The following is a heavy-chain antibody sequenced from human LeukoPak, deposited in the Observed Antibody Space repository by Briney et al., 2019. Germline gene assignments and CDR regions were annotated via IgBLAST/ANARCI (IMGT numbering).Heavy chain of an antibody. CDR1: GGSIRSYY. CDR3: ARDPYGDYMTDAFDI. D-gene: IGHD4-17*01. V-gene: IGHV4-59*01. Sequence: SQTLSLTCTVSGGSIRSYYWSWIRQPPGKGLEWMGYIYYSGSTNYNPSLKSRVTISVDTSKNQFSLKLSSVTAADTAVYYCARDPYGDYMTDAFDIWGQGTMVTVSS. CDR2: IYYSGST. J-gene: IGHJ3*02.